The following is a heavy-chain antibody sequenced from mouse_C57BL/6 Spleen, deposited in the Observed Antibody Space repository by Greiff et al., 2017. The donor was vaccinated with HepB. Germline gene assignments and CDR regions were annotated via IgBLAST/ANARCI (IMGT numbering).Heavy chain of an antibody. V-gene: IGHV1-7*01. Sequence: QVQLKESGAELVKPWASVKLSCKASGYTLTEYTIHWVKQRSGQGLEWIGYINPSSGYTKYNQKFKDKATLTADKSSSTAYMQLSSLTYEDSAVYYCARSSYDYDLAYWGQGTLVTVSA. D-gene: IGHD2-4*01. CDR1: GYTLTEYT. CDR3: ARSSYDYDLAY. CDR2: INPSSGYT. J-gene: IGHJ3*01.